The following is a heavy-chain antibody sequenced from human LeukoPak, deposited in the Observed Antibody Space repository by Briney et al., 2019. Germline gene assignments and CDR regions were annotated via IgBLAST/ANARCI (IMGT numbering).Heavy chain of an antibody. CDR3: AKDLYSVQVDLGG. Sequence: PGGSLRLSCAASGFTFSSYAMSWVRQAPGKGLEWVLGISGSGNSTYYADSVKGRFTISRDNSKNTLYLQMNRLRAEDTAVYYCAKDLYSVQVDLGGWGQGTLVTVSS. CDR2: ISGSGNST. J-gene: IGHJ4*02. CDR1: GFTFSSYA. D-gene: IGHD3-16*01. V-gene: IGHV3-23*01.